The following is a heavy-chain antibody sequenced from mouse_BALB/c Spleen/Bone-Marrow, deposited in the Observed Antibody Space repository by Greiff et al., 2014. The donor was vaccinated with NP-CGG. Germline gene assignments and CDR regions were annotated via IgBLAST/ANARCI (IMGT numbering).Heavy chain of an antibody. V-gene: IGHV1S56*01. CDR1: GYTFTSYY. CDR3: ARNDYDYFDY. CDR2: IYPGNVNT. Sequence: VQLQQSGPELVKPGASVRISCKASGYTFTSYYIHWVKQRPGQGLEWIGWIYPGNVNTKYNEKFKGKATLTADKPSSTAYMQLSSLTSEDSAVYFCARNDYDYFDYWGQGTTLTVSS. D-gene: IGHD2-4*01. J-gene: IGHJ2*01.